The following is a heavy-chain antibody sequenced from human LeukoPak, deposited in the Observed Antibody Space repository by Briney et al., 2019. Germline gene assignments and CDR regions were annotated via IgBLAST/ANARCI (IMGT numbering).Heavy chain of an antibody. V-gene: IGHV5-51*01. J-gene: IGHJ5*02. D-gene: IGHD6-13*01. CDR3: ARSYSSSWYFNWFDP. CDR2: IYPGDSDT. Sequence: GESLQISCQGSGSIFTSYWIGWVRQLPGKGLEWMGIIYPGDSDTRYSPSFQGPVTISADKSTSTAYLQWSSLKASDTAMYYCARSYSSSWYFNWFDPWGQGTLVTVSS. CDR1: GSIFTSYW.